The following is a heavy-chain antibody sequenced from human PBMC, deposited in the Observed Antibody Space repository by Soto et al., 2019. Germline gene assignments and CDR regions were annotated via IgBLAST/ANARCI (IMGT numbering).Heavy chain of an antibody. CDR2: FDPEDGET. J-gene: IGHJ3*02. CDR3: ATGGITPRALRAFDI. Sequence: ASVKVSCKASGYTFTSYGISWVRQAPGKGLEWMGGFDPEDGETIYAQKFQGRVTMTEDTSTDTAYMELSSLRSEDTAVYYCATGGITPRALRAFDIWGQGTMVTVSS. V-gene: IGHV1-24*01. CDR1: GYTFTSYG. D-gene: IGHD1-20*01.